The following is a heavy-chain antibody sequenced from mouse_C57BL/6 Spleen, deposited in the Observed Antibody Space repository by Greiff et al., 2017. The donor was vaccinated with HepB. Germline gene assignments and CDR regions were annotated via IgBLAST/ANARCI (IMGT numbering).Heavy chain of an antibody. V-gene: IGHV5-16*01. CDR1: GFTFSDYY. Sequence: EVMLVESEGGLVQPGRSMKLSCTASGFTFSDYYMAWVRQVPEKGLEWVANINYDGSSTYYLDSLKSRFIISRDNAKNILYLQMSSLKSEDTATYYCARDNCYGSSYGYFDVWGTGTTVTVSS. J-gene: IGHJ1*03. CDR3: ARDNCYGSSYGYFDV. D-gene: IGHD1-1*01. CDR2: INYDGSST.